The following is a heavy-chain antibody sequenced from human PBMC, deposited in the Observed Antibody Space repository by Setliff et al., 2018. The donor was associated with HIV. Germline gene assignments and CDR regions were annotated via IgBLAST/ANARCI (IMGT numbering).Heavy chain of an antibody. D-gene: IGHD6-6*01. CDR3: ARHEYSLIDY. Sequence: PGESLKISCKGSGYSFATYWIGWVRQMPGKGLEWMGIIYPGDSDTRYSPSFQGQVTISADKSINTAYLQWSSLKASDTAMYYCARHEYSLIDYWGQGTLVTVSS. V-gene: IGHV5-51*01. J-gene: IGHJ4*02. CDR1: GYSFATYW. CDR2: IYPGDSDT.